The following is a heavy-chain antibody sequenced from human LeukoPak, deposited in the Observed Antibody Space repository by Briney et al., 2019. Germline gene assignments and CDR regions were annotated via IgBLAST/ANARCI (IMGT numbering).Heavy chain of an antibody. CDR1: GFTVSDS. CDR3: AREKFADGYFQH. Sequence: PGGSLRLSCAASGFTVSDSMNWVRQAPGKGLEWVSSINSNSNYIYYADSVKGRFTISRDNAKDSLYLQMNSLRAEDTAVYYCAREKFADGYFQHWGQGTLVTVSS. CDR2: INSNSNYI. J-gene: IGHJ1*01. D-gene: IGHD3-10*01. V-gene: IGHV3-21*01.